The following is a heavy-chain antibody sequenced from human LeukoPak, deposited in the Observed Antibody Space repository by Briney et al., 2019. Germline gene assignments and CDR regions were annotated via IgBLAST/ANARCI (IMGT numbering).Heavy chain of an antibody. D-gene: IGHD3-9*01. CDR3: AKWGDYDVLTGYYVSDY. V-gene: IGHV3-23*01. J-gene: IGHJ4*02. CDR1: GFTFSNYA. CDR2: ITGGGSGI. Sequence: GASLRLSCAASGFTFSNYAMSWVHQAPGKGLEWVSAITGGGSGIYYADSMKSRFTISRDNSKNTLYLQINSLRAEDTAVYYCAKWGDYDVLTGYYVSDYWGQGTLVTVSS.